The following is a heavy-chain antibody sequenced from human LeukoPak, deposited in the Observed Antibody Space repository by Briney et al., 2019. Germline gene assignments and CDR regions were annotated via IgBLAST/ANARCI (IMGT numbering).Heavy chain of an antibody. CDR3: ARGYGDYVVDC. D-gene: IGHD4-17*01. Sequence: PGGTLRLSCASSGFTFTYYGMTWVRQAPGKGLEWVSGINNNGDSIHYADSVKGRFTISRDNSKNTQFLQMNSLRAEDTAVYYCARGYGDYVVDCWGQGTLVTVSS. CDR2: INNNGDSI. CDR1: GFTFTYYG. V-gene: IGHV3-23*01. J-gene: IGHJ4*02.